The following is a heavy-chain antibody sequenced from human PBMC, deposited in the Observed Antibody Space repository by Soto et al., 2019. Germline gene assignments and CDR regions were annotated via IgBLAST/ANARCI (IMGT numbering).Heavy chain of an antibody. V-gene: IGHV6-1*01. J-gene: IGHJ5*02. CDR1: GDSVSSNTAS. Sequence: PSQTLSLTCAISGDSVSSNTASWNWIRQSPSRGLEWLGRTYFRSKWYNDYAVSVKSRIIINPDTSNNQFSLQLNPVTPEDTAVYFXAKGDNLGPKTGYAFDPWGQGIMVTVSS. CDR3: AKGDNLGPKTGYAFDP. D-gene: IGHD5-12*01. CDR2: TYFRSKWYN.